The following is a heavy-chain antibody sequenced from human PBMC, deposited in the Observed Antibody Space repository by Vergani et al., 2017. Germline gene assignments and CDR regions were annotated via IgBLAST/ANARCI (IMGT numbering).Heavy chain of an antibody. J-gene: IGHJ4*02. V-gene: IGHV3-23*01. D-gene: IGHD3-9*01. CDR3: AKQYFVSGNYLFDY. CDR2: ISGSGVSA. Sequence: EVQLLESGGGLVQPGGSLRLTCAASEFTFSNHAMNWVRQAPGKGLEWVSGISGSGVSAYYTDSVKGRFTISRDNSKNMLFLQMNNLRTEDTAIYYCAKQYFVSGNYLFDYWGQGTLVTVSS. CDR1: EFTFSNHA.